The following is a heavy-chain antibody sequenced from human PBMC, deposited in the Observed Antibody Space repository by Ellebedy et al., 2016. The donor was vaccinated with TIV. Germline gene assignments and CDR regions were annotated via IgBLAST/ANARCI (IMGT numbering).Heavy chain of an antibody. CDR3: ATQLWNTEF. CDR1: ESTFSSYG. V-gene: IGHV3-23*01. Sequence: GESLKISCEASESTFSSYGMSWVRQAPGKGLEWVSSISTTDGTPYADYVKGRFTISRDNPKNTLYLQMNSLRVEDTAGYYCATQLWNTEFWGQGTLVIVSS. J-gene: IGHJ4*02. D-gene: IGHD5-24*01. CDR2: ISTTDGT.